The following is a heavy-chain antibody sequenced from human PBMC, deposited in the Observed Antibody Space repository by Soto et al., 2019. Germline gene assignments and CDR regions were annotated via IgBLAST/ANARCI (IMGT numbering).Heavy chain of an antibody. V-gene: IGHV1-69*13. CDR1: GYTFTRSG. J-gene: IGHJ4*02. CDR3: AREMQNARDRYGGNNLDY. Sequence: ASVKVSCKASGYTFTRSGISWVRQAPGQGLEWMGGIIPIFGTANYAQKFQGRVTITADESTSTAYMELSSLRSEDTAVYYCAREMQNARDRYGGNNLDYWGQGTLVTVSS. D-gene: IGHD4-17*01. CDR2: IIPIFGTA.